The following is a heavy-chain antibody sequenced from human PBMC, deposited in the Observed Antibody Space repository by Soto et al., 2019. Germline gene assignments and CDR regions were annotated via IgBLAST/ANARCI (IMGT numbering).Heavy chain of an antibody. D-gene: IGHD1-1*01. J-gene: IGHJ4*02. CDR3: ARAGDNWNAIDY. V-gene: IGHV4-30-2*01. CDR1: GGSISSGGYS. CDR2: IYHSGST. Sequence: LSLTCAVSGGSISSGGYSWSWIRQPPGKGLEWIGYIYHSGSTYYNPSLKSRVTISVDRSKNQFSLKLSSVTAADTAVYYCARAGDNWNAIDYWGQGTLVTVSS.